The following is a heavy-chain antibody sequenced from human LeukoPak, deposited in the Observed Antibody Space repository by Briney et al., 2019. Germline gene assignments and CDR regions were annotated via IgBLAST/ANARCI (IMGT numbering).Heavy chain of an antibody. CDR3: ARDRAYCSGGNCYSLYYYLYGMDV. V-gene: IGHV3-30*04. D-gene: IGHD2-15*01. CDR2: ISNDGSNK. J-gene: IGHJ6*02. Sequence: GRSLRLSCAASGFTFSSYAMHWVRQAPGKGLEWVAVISNDGSNKYYADSVKGRFTTSRDKYKNTLCLQMNSLRAEDTAMYFCARDRAYCSGGNCYSLYYYLYGMDVWGQGTTVTVSS. CDR1: GFTFSSYA.